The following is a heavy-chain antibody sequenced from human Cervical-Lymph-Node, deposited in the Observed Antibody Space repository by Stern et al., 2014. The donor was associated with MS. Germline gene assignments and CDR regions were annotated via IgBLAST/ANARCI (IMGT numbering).Heavy chain of an antibody. V-gene: IGHV4-31*03. Sequence: VQLLESGPGLVKPSQTLSLTCTVSGGSISTGGYFWSWIRQHPRKGLEWVGVIYHSGSTYYNPSLKSRVTISVDTSKNQFSLNLSSVTAADTAVYYCARKGAIVPAAIENWFDSWGQGTLVTVSS. CDR3: ARKGAIVPAAIENWFDS. J-gene: IGHJ5*01. CDR1: GGSISTGGYF. D-gene: IGHD2-2*01. CDR2: IYHSGST.